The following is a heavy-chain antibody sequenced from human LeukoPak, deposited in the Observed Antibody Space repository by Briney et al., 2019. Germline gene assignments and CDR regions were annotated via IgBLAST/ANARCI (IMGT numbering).Heavy chain of an antibody. Sequence: PGRSLRLSCAASGFTFSSYGMHWVRQAPGKGLEWVAVISYDGSNKYYADSVKGRFTISRDNSKNTLYLQMNSLRAEDTAVYYCAKSDDDSSGYFDYWGQGTLVTVSS. CDR1: GFTFSSYG. CDR3: AKSDDDSSGYFDY. V-gene: IGHV3-30*18. J-gene: IGHJ4*02. CDR2: ISYDGSNK. D-gene: IGHD3-22*01.